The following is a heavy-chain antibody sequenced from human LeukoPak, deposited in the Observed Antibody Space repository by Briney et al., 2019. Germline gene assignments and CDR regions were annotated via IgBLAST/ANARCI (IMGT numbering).Heavy chain of an antibody. V-gene: IGHV3-48*03. Sequence: PGGSLRLSCAASGFTFSSYEMNWVRQAPGKGLEWVSYISSSGSTIYYADSVKGRFTISRDNAKDSLYLQMNSLRAEDTAVYYCARDRATVRTDSDGFMDVWGKGTTVTVSS. CDR3: ARDRATVRTDSDGFMDV. J-gene: IGHJ6*04. CDR1: GFTFSSYE. CDR2: ISSSGSTI. D-gene: IGHD4-17*01.